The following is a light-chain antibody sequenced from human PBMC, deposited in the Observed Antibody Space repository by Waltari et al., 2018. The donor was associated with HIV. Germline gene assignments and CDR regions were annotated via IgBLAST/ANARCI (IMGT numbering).Light chain of an antibody. CDR3: CSYTSSGPRYVL. CDR2: TVN. CDR1: SGDVGGYNF. J-gene: IGLJ2*01. Sequence: QSALTQPASVSGSLGQSITISCTGTSGDVGGYNFVSWYQQHPGKAPKLIIYTVNSRPSGVSIRFSGSRSANTASLTISGLQAEDEADYFCCSYTSSGPRYVLFGGGTRLTVL. V-gene: IGLV2-14*03.